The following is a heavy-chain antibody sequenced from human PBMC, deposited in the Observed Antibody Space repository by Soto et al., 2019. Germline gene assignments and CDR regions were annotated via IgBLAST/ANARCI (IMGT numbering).Heavy chain of an antibody. CDR2: IYSSGST. J-gene: IGHJ4*02. CDR1: GGSITGKY. D-gene: IGHD2-2*01. Sequence: QVQLQESGPGLVKPSETLSLTCTVSGGSITGKYWSWIRQPAGKVLEWIGRIYSSGSTNYNPSLKSRVTMSEDTSKNQFSLRLTSVTAADTAMYYCARETYCSSGSCYVADYWGQGTLVTVSS. CDR3: ARETYCSSGSCYVADY. V-gene: IGHV4-4*07.